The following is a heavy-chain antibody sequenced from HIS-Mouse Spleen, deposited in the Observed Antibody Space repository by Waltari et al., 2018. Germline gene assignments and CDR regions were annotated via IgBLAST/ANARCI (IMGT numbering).Heavy chain of an antibody. CDR3: AREIPYSSSWYDWYFDL. V-gene: IGHV4-39*07. CDR1: GGPLSSGIYS. CDR2: IYYTGST. J-gene: IGHJ2*01. D-gene: IGHD6-13*01. Sequence: QLQLQESGPGLVKPSETLSLTCTVSGGPLSSGIYSLRWSRQPPGKGLEWIGSIYYTGSTYYNPSLKSRVTISVDTSKNQFSLKLSSVTAADTAVYYCAREIPYSSSWYDWYFDLWGRGTLVTVSS.